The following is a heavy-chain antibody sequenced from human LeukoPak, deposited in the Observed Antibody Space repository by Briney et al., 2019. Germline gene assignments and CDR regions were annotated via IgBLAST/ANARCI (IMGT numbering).Heavy chain of an antibody. V-gene: IGHV3-7*01. CDR3: VRGGGFYGSRSYYPPDAFDV. Sequence: SGGSLRLSCAASGFTFSSYAMSWVRQAPGKGLEWVANIKHDGTEKDYMDSVKGRFTISRDSAKNSLYLQMKNLRAEDTAVYYCVRGGGFYGSRSYYPPDAFDVWGQGTLVTVSS. CDR1: GFTFSSYA. CDR2: IKHDGTEK. J-gene: IGHJ3*01. D-gene: IGHD3-10*01.